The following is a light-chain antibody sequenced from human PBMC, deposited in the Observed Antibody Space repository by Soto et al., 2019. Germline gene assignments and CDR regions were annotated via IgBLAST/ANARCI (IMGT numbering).Light chain of an antibody. V-gene: IGKV1-39*01. CDR2: AAT. CDR1: QPIGTS. Sequence: DIQMTQSPSSLSAFVGDSVTVTCRASQPIGTSLHWYQQKAGKAPKVLISAATKLQSGVPSRFSGSGSGTDLTLTISNLQPEDSATYYCQQGYNTFWTFGRGTKVQVK. CDR3: QQGYNTFWT. J-gene: IGKJ1*01.